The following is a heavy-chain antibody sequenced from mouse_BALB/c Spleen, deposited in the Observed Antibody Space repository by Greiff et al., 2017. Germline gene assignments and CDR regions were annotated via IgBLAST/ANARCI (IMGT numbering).Heavy chain of an antibody. CDR2: ISYDGSN. D-gene: IGHD2-10*02. CDR3: ARDSSYGPYWYFDV. V-gene: IGHV3-6*02. Sequence: EVKLMESGPGLVKPSQSLSLTCSVTGYSITSGYYWNWIRQFPGNKLEWMGYISYDGSNNYNPSLKNRISITRDTSKNQFFLKLNSVTTEDTATYYCARDSSYGPYWYFDVWGAGTTVTVSS. J-gene: IGHJ1*01. CDR1: GYSITSGYY.